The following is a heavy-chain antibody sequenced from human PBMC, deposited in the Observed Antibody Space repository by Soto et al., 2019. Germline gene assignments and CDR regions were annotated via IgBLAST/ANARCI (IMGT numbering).Heavy chain of an antibody. J-gene: IGHJ5*02. Sequence: LSLTCTASGISIDNYYCSWIRQSAGKGLEWIGRIYSSGTTNYNPSLKSRVTMSVDMSKSQFSLNVRSVTAADTAVYYCVRDVGGSGWFAPWGQGTLVTVSS. CDR2: IYSSGTT. CDR3: VRDVGGSGWFAP. CDR1: GISIDNYY. V-gene: IGHV4-4*07.